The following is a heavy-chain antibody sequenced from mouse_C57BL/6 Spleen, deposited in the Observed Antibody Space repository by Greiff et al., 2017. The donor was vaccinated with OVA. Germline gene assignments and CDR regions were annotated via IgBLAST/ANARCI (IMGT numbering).Heavy chain of an antibody. Sequence: QVQLQQSGPELVKPGASVKISCKASGYAFSSSWMNWVQQRPGKGLEWIGRIYPGDGDTNYHGMLKGKATLTADKSSSTAYMQLSSLTSEDSAVYCCARGNYGSGYWGQGTTLTVSS. CDR2: IYPGDGDT. J-gene: IGHJ2*01. CDR3: ARGNYGSGY. D-gene: IGHD2-1*01. CDR1: GYAFSSSW. V-gene: IGHV1-82*01.